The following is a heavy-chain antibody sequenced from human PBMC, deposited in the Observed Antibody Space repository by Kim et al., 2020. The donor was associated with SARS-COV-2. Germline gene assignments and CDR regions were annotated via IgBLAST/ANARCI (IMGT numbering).Heavy chain of an antibody. V-gene: IGHV3-30*18. CDR2: ISYDGSNK. CDR3: AKDGAGYYYGDYYYYYG. CDR1: GFTFSSYG. Sequence: GGSLRLSCAASGFTFSSYGMHWVRQAPGKGLEWVAVISYDGSNKYYADSVKGRFTISRDNSKNTLYLQMNSLRAEDTAVYYCAKDGAGYYYGDYYYYYG. D-gene: IGHD3-22*01. J-gene: IGHJ6*01.